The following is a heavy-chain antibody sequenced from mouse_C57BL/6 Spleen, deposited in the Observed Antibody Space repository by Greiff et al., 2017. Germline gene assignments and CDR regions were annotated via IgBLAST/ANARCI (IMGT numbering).Heavy chain of an antibody. J-gene: IGHJ1*03. D-gene: IGHD2-12*01. Sequence: EVQLQQSGTVLARPGASVKMSCKTSGYTFTSYWMHWVKQRPGQGLEWIGAIYPGNSDTSYNQKFKGKDKLTAVTSASTAYMELSSLTNEDSAVYYGTRSPSQLREYFDVWGTGTTVTVSS. CDR3: TRSPSQLREYFDV. CDR2: IYPGNSDT. CDR1: GYTFTSYW. V-gene: IGHV1-5*01.